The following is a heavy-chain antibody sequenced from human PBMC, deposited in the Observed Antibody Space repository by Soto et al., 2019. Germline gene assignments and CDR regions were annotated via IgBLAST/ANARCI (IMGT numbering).Heavy chain of an antibody. CDR2: IRRNTDRYTT. V-gene: IGHV3-72*01. Sequence: EVQVVESGGGLVQPGGSLRLSCAASGFTFTDHRMDWVRQAPGKGLEWVARIRRNTDRYTTEYAASVRGRFTISRDDSKNSVYLQMDSLRAEDTAVYYCAKGVMSEYYDSSGYSYYYYGMDVWGQGTTVTVSS. D-gene: IGHD3-22*01. J-gene: IGHJ6*02. CDR1: GFTFTDHR. CDR3: AKGVMSEYYDSSGYSYYYYGMDV.